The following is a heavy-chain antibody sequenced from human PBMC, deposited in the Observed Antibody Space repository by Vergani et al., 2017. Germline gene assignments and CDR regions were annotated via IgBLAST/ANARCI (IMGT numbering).Heavy chain of an antibody. D-gene: IGHD3-22*01. CDR2: ISYDGSNK. J-gene: IGHJ4*02. CDR1: GFTFSSYA. CDR3: ARAPRSSGYFFDY. Sequence: VQLLESGGGLVQPGGSLRLSCAASGFTFSSYAMHWVRQAPGKGLEWVAVISYDGSNKYYADSVKGRFTISRDNSKNTLYLQMNSLRAEDTAVYYCARAPRSSGYFFDYWGQGTLVTVSS. V-gene: IGHV3-30-3*01.